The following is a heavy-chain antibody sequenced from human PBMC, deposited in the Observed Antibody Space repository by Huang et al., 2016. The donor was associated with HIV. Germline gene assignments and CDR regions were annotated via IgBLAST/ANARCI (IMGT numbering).Heavy chain of an antibody. CDR2: ISYDGSSK. CDR1: GFTFNKFG. Sequence: QVQLVESGGGVVQPGRSLRLSCAAFGFTFNKFGMNWVRQAPGKGLEWVAIISYDGSSKYHADSVKGRFTISRDNSKNTVYLQMNSLRVEDTAVYYCAKDGRGSGTYYDYFEYWGQGTLVTVSS. CDR3: AKDGRGSGTYYDYFEY. V-gene: IGHV3-30*18. J-gene: IGHJ4*02. D-gene: IGHD1-26*01.